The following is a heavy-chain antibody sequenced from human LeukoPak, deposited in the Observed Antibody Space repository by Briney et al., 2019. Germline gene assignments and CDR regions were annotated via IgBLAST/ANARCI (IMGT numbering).Heavy chain of an antibody. CDR3: AREPIQLGFHAFDI. V-gene: IGHV3-7*01. CDR1: GFTFSSYR. CDR2: IKQDGSEI. Sequence: GGSLRLSCAASGFTFSSYRMSWVRQAPGKGLEWVSNIKQDGSEIYYVDSVKGRFTISRDNAKNSLYLQMNSLRAEDTAVYYCAREPIQLGFHAFDICGQGKMGTVSS. J-gene: IGHJ3*02. D-gene: IGHD5-18*01.